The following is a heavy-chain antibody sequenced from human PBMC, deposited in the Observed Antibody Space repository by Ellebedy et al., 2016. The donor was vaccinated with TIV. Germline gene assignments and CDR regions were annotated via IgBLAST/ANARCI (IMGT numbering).Heavy chain of an antibody. J-gene: IGHJ6*02. CDR2: ISGSGGST. CDR3: ARANTAMVRRNHMDD. CDR1: GFTFSSYA. Sequence: GESLKISCAASGFTFSSYAMSWVRQAPGKGLEWVSAISGSGGSTYYADSVKGRFTISRDNSKNTLYLQMNSLRAEDTAVYYCARANTAMVRRNHMDDWGQGTTVTVSS. D-gene: IGHD5-18*01. V-gene: IGHV3-23*01.